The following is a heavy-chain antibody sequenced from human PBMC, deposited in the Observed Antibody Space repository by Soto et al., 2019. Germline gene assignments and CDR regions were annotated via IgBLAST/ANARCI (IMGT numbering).Heavy chain of an antibody. CDR1: GGSINSGGYY. Sequence: LSLTCTVSGGSINSGGYYWSWIRQHPGKGLEWIGYIHYSGSTYYNPSLKSRVTISVDTSKNQFSLKLSSVTAADTAVYYCARGTTVTNWFDPWGQGTLVTVSS. V-gene: IGHV4-31*03. CDR2: IHYSGST. J-gene: IGHJ5*02. D-gene: IGHD4-4*01. CDR3: ARGTTVTNWFDP.